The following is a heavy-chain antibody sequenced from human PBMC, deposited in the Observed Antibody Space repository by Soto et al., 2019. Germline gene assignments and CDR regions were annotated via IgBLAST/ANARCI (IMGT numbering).Heavy chain of an antibody. CDR1: GYTLTELS. CDR3: TTYSYTIGWYYFDS. Sequence: ASVKVSCKVSGYTLTELSMHWVRQAPGKGLEWMGGFDPEDGETIYAAPVQGRFTISRDDSKNTLYLQMNSLKTEDTAVYYCTTYSYTIGWYYFDSWGQGTLVTVSS. J-gene: IGHJ4*02. V-gene: IGHV1-24*01. D-gene: IGHD6-19*01. CDR2: FDPEDGET.